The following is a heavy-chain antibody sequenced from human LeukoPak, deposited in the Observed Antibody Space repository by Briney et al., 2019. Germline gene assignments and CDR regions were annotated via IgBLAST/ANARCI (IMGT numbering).Heavy chain of an antibody. CDR1: GASISSYY. J-gene: IGHJ3*02. CDR3: ARVGGAPLGAFDI. V-gene: IGHV4-59*01. Sequence: SETLSLTCSVSGASISSYYWSWIRQSPGKGLEWIGYIYNSGTTNYNPSLKSRVSISKDVSKSQFSLRVTSVTAADTAVYYCARVGGAPLGAFDIWGQGTVVTVSS. D-gene: IGHD3-16*01. CDR2: IYNSGTT.